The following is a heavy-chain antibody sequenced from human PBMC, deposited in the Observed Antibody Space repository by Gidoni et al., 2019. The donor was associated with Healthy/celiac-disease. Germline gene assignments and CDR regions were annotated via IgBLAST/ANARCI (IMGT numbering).Heavy chain of an antibody. V-gene: IGHV1-2*02. Sequence: QVQLVQSGAEVKKPGASVKVSCKASGYTFTGYYMHWVRQAPGQGLEWMGWINPNSGGTNYAQKFQGRVTMTRDTSISTAYMELSRLRSDDTAVYYCARDFNDFWSGSQHWFDPWGQGTLVTVSS. D-gene: IGHD3-3*01. J-gene: IGHJ5*02. CDR2: INPNSGGT. CDR1: GYTFTGYY. CDR3: ARDFNDFWSGSQHWFDP.